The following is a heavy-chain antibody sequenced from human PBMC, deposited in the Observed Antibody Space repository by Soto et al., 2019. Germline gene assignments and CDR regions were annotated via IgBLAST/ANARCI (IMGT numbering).Heavy chain of an antibody. CDR3: ARESEDLTSNFDY. CDR1: GFTFSGYW. J-gene: IGHJ4*02. CDR2: INRDGSES. Sequence: EALLVESGGGLVQPGGSLRLSCAASGFTFSGYWMSWVRQAPGKGLEWVASINRDGSESHYVDSVKGRFTISRDNAKNSLYLEMNSLRAEDTAVYYCARESEDLTSNFDYWGQGTLVTVSS. V-gene: IGHV3-7*01.